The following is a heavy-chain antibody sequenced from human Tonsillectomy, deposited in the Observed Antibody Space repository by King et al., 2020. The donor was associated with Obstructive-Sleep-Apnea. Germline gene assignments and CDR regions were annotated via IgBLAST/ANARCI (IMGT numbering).Heavy chain of an antibody. CDR2: ISYDGSNK. Sequence: VQLVESGGGVVQPGRSLRLSCAASGFTFSSYGIHWVRQAPGKGLEWVAVISYDGSNKYYADSVKGRFTISRDKSKNTLYLQMNILRAEDTAVYYCAKYAYGSGSYYRINAFDIWGQGTMVTVSS. J-gene: IGHJ3*02. D-gene: IGHD3-10*01. CDR3: AKYAYGSGSYYRINAFDI. CDR1: GFTFSSYG. V-gene: IGHV3-30*18.